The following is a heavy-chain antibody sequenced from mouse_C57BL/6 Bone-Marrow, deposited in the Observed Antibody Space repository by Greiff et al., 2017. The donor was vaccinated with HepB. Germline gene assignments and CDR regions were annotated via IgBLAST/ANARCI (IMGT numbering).Heavy chain of an antibody. CDR1: GYNFTDYY. Sequence: VQLQQSGAELVRPGASVKLSCKASGYNFTDYYINWVKQRPGQGLEWIARIYPGSGNTYYNEKFKGKATLTAEKSSSNAYMQLSSLTSEDSAVYYCARRGYDGYYSFAYWGQGTLVTVSA. CDR2: IYPGSGNT. J-gene: IGHJ3*01. D-gene: IGHD2-3*01. V-gene: IGHV1-76*01. CDR3: ARRGYDGYYSFAY.